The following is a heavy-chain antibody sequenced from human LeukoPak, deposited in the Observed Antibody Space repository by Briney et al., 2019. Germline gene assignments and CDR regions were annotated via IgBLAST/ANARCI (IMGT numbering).Heavy chain of an antibody. V-gene: IGHV4-61*02. Sequence: PSQTLSLTCTVSGGSISSGSYYWSWIRQPAGKGLEWVGRIYTSGSTNYNPSLKSRVTILVDTSKNRFSLRLNSVTAADTAVYYCARHEASYFYYYMDVWGAGTTVIVSS. CDR1: GGSISSGSYY. CDR2: IYTSGST. CDR3: ARHEASYFYYYMDV. J-gene: IGHJ6*03.